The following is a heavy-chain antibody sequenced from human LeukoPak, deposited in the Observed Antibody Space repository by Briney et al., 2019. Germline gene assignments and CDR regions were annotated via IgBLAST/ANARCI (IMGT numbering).Heavy chain of an antibody. D-gene: IGHD2-15*01. CDR3: AKQLGYCSDGSCYFPY. V-gene: IGHV3-23*01. CDR1: GFTFSSSA. Sequence: GKSLRLSCAASGFTFSSSAMSWVRQAPGKGLEWVSAISNNGGYTYYADSVQGRFTISRDNSKSTLCLQMNSLRAEDTAVYYCAKQLGYCSDGSCYFPYWGQGTLVTVSS. CDR2: ISNNGGYT. J-gene: IGHJ4*02.